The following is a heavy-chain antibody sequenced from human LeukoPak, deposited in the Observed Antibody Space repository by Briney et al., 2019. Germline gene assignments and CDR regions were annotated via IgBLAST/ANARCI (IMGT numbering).Heavy chain of an antibody. J-gene: IGHJ4*02. CDR1: GFTFAGYG. CDR2: VGYDGSRA. D-gene: IGHD1-14*01. V-gene: IGHV3-33*01. CDR3: TRYNNDHFDY. Sequence: RGALRLSRAGPGFTFAGYGMHWFPQTPGKGLEWVAVVGYDGSRAFYEDSVKGRFNISRDNFKITMSVQMDDVRAEDSAVYYCTRYNNDHFDYWGQGTMVNVSS.